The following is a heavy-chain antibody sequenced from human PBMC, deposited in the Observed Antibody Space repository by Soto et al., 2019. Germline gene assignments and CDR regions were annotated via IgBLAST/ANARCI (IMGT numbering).Heavy chain of an antibody. CDR2: VIPLFDTA. Sequence: QVQVVQSGAEVKKPGSSVKVSCKVSGGIFTNNAISGVRQAPGQGLEWLGGVIPLFDTAYYAQIFRGRLRISADGATTTAYMELSGLTSAATAVYFCATGGHNDGYNFYHGMDVWGQGTTVTVS. J-gene: IGHJ6*02. CDR3: ATGGHNDGYNFYHGMDV. CDR1: GGIFTNNA. D-gene: IGHD5-18*01. V-gene: IGHV1-69*01.